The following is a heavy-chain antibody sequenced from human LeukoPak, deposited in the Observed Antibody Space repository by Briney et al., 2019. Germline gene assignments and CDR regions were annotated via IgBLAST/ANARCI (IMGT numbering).Heavy chain of an antibody. D-gene: IGHD4/OR15-4a*01. CDR2: ITPFKANT. CDR3: PRAMVGTNDTFDI. CDR1: GYTFTYRY. Sequence: SVKVSCKASGYTFTYRYLHWVRQAPGQALEGMGWITPFKANTNYAPNFQDRVTLTRDRSMSTAYMEMSSLRSEDIAMYYCPRAMVGTNDTFDIWGEGTMVTVSS. J-gene: IGHJ3*02. V-gene: IGHV1-45*02.